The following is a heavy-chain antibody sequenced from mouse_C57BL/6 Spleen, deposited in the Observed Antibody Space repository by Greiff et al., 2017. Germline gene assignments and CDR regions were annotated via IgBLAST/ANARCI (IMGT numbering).Heavy chain of an antibody. CDR1: GYAFSSSW. Sequence: QVQLQQSGPELVKPGASVKISCKASGYAFSSSWMNWVKQRPGKGLEWIGRIYPGDGDTNYNGKFKGKATLTADKSSSTAYMQLSSLTSEDSAVYFCARDYGSSLSYWYFDVWGTGTTVTVSS. J-gene: IGHJ1*03. CDR3: ARDYGSSLSYWYFDV. V-gene: IGHV1-82*01. D-gene: IGHD1-1*01. CDR2: IYPGDGDT.